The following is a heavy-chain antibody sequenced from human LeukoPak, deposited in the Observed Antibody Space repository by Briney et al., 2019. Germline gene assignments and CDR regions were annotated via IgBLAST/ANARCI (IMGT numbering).Heavy chain of an antibody. CDR2: IPYDGSQN. V-gene: IGHV3-30*04. CDR1: DFPFIGYT. CDR3: AREGIAALPVDY. D-gene: IGHD6-6*01. Sequence: GGSLRLSCAASDFPFIGYTMHWVRQAPGKGLEWVAGIPYDGSQNSYADSVKGRFTISRDNAKNSLYLQMNSLRAEDTALYYCAREGIAALPVDYWGQGTLVTVSS. J-gene: IGHJ4*02.